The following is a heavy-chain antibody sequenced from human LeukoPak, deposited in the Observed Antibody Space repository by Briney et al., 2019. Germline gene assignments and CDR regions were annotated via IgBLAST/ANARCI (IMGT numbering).Heavy chain of an antibody. CDR2: IYYSGST. CDR1: GGSISSGGYY. V-gene: IGHV4-61*08. Sequence: SETLSLTCTVSGGSISSGGYYWSWIRQPPGKGLEWIGYIYYSGSTNYNPSLRSRVTISVDTSKNQFSLKLSSVTAADTAVYYCARGAGSGWTRWFDPWGQGTLVTVSS. CDR3: ARGAGSGWTRWFDP. D-gene: IGHD6-19*01. J-gene: IGHJ5*02.